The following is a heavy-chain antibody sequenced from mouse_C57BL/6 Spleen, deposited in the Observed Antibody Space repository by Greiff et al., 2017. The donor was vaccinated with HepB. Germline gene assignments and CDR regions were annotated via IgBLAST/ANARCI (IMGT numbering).Heavy chain of an antibody. CDR1: GFNIKDYY. J-gene: IGHJ2*01. D-gene: IGHD3-1*01. CDR3: ARSLLLVTTGFDD. V-gene: IGHV14-2*01. CDR2: IDPEDGDT. Sequence: EVQLQQSGAELVKPGASVKLSCTASGFNIKDYYMHWVKQRTEQGLEWIGRIDPEDGDTKYTPKFQGKATITADTSSNTAYMQLSSLTSEDTAVYYCARSLLLVTTGFDDWGQGTTLTVSS.